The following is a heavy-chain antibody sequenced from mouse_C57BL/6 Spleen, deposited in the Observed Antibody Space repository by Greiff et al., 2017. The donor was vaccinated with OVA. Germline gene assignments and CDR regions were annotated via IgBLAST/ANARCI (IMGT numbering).Heavy chain of an antibody. J-gene: IGHJ3*01. V-gene: IGHV1-42*01. CDR3: ARGAPLYGSSQAWFAY. CDR1: GYSFTGYY. D-gene: IGHD1-1*01. CDR2: INPSTGGT. Sequence: EVQLVESGPELVKPGASVKISCKASGYSFTGYYMNWVKQSPEKSLEWIGEINPSTGGTTYNQKFKAKATLTVDKSSSTAYMQLKSLTSEDSAVYYCARGAPLYGSSQAWFAYWGQGTLVTVSA.